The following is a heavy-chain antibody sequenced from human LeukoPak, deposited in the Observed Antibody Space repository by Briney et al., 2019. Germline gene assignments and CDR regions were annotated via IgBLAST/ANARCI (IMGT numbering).Heavy chain of an antibody. J-gene: IGHJ3*01. Sequence: PSETLSLTCTVSGGSISSSSYYWGWIRQPPGKGLEWIGSIYYSGSTYYNPSLKSRVTISVDPSKNPFSLKLSSVTAADTAVYYCASSVGATRGDAFDVWGQGTMVTVSS. CDR1: GGSISSSSYY. D-gene: IGHD1-26*01. CDR3: ASSVGATRGDAFDV. V-gene: IGHV4-39*01. CDR2: IYYSGST.